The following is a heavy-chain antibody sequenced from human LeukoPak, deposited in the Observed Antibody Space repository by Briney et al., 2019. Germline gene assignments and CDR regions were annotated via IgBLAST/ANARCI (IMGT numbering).Heavy chain of an antibody. CDR3: ARGMGGNYYYYYMDD. J-gene: IGHJ6*03. V-gene: IGHV3-30*04. CDR2: ISYDGSNK. Sequence: PGRSLRLSCAASGFTFSSYAMHWVRQAPGKGLEWVAVISYDGSNKYYADSVKGRFTISRDNSKNTLYLQMNSLRAEDTAVYYCARGMGGNYYYYYMDDWAKGTTVTVSS. CDR1: GFTFSSYA. D-gene: IGHD5-24*01.